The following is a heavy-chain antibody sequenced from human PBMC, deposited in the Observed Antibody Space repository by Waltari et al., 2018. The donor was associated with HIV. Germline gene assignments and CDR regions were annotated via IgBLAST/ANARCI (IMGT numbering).Heavy chain of an antibody. V-gene: IGHV3-74*01. CDR2: IESDGSST. Sequence: EVQLVESGGGLVQPGGSLRLSCAASGFTFSSYWMHWVRQAPGKGLVCVARIESDGSSTSYADSVKGRFTISRDNAKNTLYLQMNSLRAEDTAVYYCARGPDYYDSSGYSDYWGQGTLVTVSA. J-gene: IGHJ4*02. D-gene: IGHD3-22*01. CDR3: ARGPDYYDSSGYSDY. CDR1: GFTFSSYW.